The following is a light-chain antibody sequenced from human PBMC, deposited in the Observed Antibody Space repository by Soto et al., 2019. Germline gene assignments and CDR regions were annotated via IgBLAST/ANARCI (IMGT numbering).Light chain of an antibody. V-gene: IGKV3-15*01. Sequence: EIVLTQSPGTLSLSPGERATLSCRASQSVSSSFLSVYQQKPGQAPRLLIYGASTRATGIPARFSGSGSETEFTLTISSLQAEESAVYFCQQYNNWPTWTFGQGTKVDI. CDR2: GAS. J-gene: IGKJ1*01. CDR3: QQYNNWPTWT. CDR1: QSVSSS.